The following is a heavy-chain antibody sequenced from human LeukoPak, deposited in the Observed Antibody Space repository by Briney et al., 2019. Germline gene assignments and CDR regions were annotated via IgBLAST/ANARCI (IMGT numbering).Heavy chain of an antibody. J-gene: IGHJ4*02. CDR3: ARAGGGSSLWTFDY. D-gene: IGHD6-6*01. CDR2: ISYDGSNK. V-gene: IGHV3-30*19. Sequence: GGSLRLSCAASGFPFDSYGMHWVRQAPGKGLEWVAVISYDGSNKYYADSVKGRFTISRDNSKNTLYLQMNSLRAEDTAVYYCARAGGGSSLWTFDYWGQGTLVTVSS. CDR1: GFPFDSYG.